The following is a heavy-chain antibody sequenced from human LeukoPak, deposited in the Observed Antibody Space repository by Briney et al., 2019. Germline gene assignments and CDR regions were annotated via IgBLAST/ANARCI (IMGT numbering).Heavy chain of an antibody. V-gene: IGHV1-69*06. CDR3: ARDPGIVGATMDV. CDR1: GGTFNSYA. Sequence: SVKVSCKASGGTFNSYAISWVRQAPGQGLEWMGGIIPIFGTANYAQKFQGRVTITADKSTSTAYMELSSLRSEDTAVYYCARDPGIVGATMDVWGKGTTVTVSS. J-gene: IGHJ6*04. D-gene: IGHD1-26*01. CDR2: IIPIFGTA.